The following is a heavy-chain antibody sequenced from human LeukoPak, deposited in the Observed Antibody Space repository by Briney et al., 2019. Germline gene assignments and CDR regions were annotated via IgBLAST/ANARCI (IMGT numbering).Heavy chain of an antibody. CDR3: ARVPEYCSSTSCFDY. Sequence: GGSLRLSCAASGFTFSGYNINWVRQAPGKGLEWISYISTTGTTMYYADSVKGRFTISRDNSKNTLYLQMISLRAEDTAVYYCARVPEYCSSTSCFDYWGQGTLVTVSS. J-gene: IGHJ4*02. CDR2: ISTTGTTM. D-gene: IGHD2-2*01. CDR1: GFTFSGYN. V-gene: IGHV3-48*01.